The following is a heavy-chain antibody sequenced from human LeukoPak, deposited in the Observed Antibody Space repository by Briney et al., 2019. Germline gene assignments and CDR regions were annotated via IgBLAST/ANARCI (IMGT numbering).Heavy chain of an antibody. J-gene: IGHJ5*02. CDR2: IYTSGST. CDR1: GGSISSGSYY. CDR3: ARGATLQYCSGGSCYWSWFDP. D-gene: IGHD2-15*01. Sequence: SQTLSLTCTVSGGSISSGSYYWSWIRQPAGKGLEWIGRIYTSGSTNYNPSLKSRVTISVDTSKNQFSLKLGSVTAADTAVYYCARGATLQYCSGGSCYWSWFDPWGQGTLVTVSS. V-gene: IGHV4-61*02.